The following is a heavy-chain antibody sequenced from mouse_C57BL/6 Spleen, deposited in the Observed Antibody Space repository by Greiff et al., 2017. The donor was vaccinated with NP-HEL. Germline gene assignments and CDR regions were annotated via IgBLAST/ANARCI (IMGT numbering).Heavy chain of an antibody. CDR3: TTAYYGSSYDY. D-gene: IGHD1-1*01. V-gene: IGHV14-1*01. CDR2: LDPEDGDT. Sequence: EVKLMESGAELVRPGASVKLSCTASGFNIKDYYMHWVKQRPEQGLEWIGRLDPEDGDTEYAPKFQGKATMTADTSSNTAYLQLSSLTSEDTAVYYCTTAYYGSSYDYWGQGTTLTVSS. J-gene: IGHJ2*01. CDR1: GFNIKDYY.